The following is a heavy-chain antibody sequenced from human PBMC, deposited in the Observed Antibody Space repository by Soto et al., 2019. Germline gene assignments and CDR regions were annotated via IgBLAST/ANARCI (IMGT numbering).Heavy chain of an antibody. J-gene: IGHJ6*02. V-gene: IGHV3-30*18. D-gene: IGHD6-19*01. CDR1: GFTFSSYG. CDR2: ISYDGSNK. Sequence: PGGSQRLTCGASGFTFSSYGIHWVRQAPGKELEWVAVISYDGSNKYYADSVKGRFTISRDNSKNTLYLQMNSLRAEDTAVYYCAKEVLYSSGWYPIDYYYGMDVWGQGTTVTVSS. CDR3: AKEVLYSSGWYPIDYYYGMDV.